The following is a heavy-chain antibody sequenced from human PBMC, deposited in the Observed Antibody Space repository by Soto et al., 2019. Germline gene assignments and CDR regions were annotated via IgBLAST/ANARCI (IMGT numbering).Heavy chain of an antibody. CDR1: VGSVNIGTYY. V-gene: IGHV4-31*01. CDR3: VSLKKDYYDSSGYYAFDY. Sequence: QVQLQESGPGLVKPSQTLSLTCTVSVGSVNIGTYYWSLIRQRPGEGLEWIGYTFYSGSTYYNPSLQCLVTLSLDISTNQFSLELTSVTAADTAVYFCVSLKKDYYDSSGYYAFDYWGQGTLVTVSS. D-gene: IGHD3-22*01. J-gene: IGHJ4*02. CDR2: TFYSGST.